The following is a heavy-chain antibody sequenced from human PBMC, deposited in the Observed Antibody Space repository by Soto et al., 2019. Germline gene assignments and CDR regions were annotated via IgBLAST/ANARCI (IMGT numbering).Heavy chain of an antibody. D-gene: IGHD2-2*01. CDR1: GGSISSRSYY. CDR2: IYYSGST. J-gene: IGHJ5*02. Sequence: PSETLSLTCTVSGGSISSRSYYWGWIRQPPGKGLEWIGSIYYSGSTYYNPSLKSRVTISVDTSKNQFSLKLSSVTAADTAVYYCARPHCSSTSCYGGWFDPWGQGTLVTVSS. V-gene: IGHV4-39*01. CDR3: ARPHCSSTSCYGGWFDP.